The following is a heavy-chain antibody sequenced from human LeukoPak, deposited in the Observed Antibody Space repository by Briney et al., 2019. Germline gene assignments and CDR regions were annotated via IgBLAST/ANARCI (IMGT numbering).Heavy chain of an antibody. J-gene: IGHJ4*02. Sequence: SETLSLTCTVSGGSISSYYWSWIRQPPGKGLEWIGYIYYSGSTNYNLSLKSRVTISVDTSKNQFSLKLSSVTAADTAVYYCAREVAGYYYDYWGQGTLVTVSS. V-gene: IGHV4-59*01. CDR2: IYYSGST. CDR1: GGSISSYY. CDR3: AREVAGYYYDY. D-gene: IGHD3-9*01.